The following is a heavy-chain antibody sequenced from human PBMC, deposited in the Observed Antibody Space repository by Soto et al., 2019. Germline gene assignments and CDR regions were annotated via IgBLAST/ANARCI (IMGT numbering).Heavy chain of an antibody. CDR2: IDSDGSRI. D-gene: IGHD2-15*01. CDR3: VRTSLVVAVATREDF. Sequence: EVQLVESGGGLVQPGESLRLFCAASGFTFSNYWMHWVRQAPGKGLVWVSRIDSDGSRITYADFVKGRFTISRDNAKNTVYLHMNSLTAEDTAVYYCVRTSLVVAVATREDFWGQGTLVTVSS. V-gene: IGHV3-74*01. J-gene: IGHJ4*02. CDR1: GFTFSNYW.